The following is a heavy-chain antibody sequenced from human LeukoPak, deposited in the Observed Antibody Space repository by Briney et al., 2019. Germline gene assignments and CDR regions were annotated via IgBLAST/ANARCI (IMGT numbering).Heavy chain of an antibody. Sequence: GGSLRLSCAASGFTCSDYYMSWIRQAPGKGLEWVSYISSSGSTIYYADSVKGRLTISRDNAKNSLYLQMNSLRAEDTAVYYCARGLYYYYMDVWGKGTTVTVSS. CDR1: GFTCSDYY. V-gene: IGHV3-11*04. J-gene: IGHJ6*03. CDR3: ARGLYYYYMDV. CDR2: ISSSGSTI.